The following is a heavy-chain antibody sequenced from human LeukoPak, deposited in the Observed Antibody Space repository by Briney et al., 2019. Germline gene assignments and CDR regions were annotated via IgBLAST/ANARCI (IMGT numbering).Heavy chain of an antibody. CDR3: ARDEVAALDY. D-gene: IGHD2-15*01. CDR1: GFTFSSYA. V-gene: IGHV3-30-3*01. Sequence: PAGGSLRLSCAASGFTFSSYAMHWVRQDPGKGLEWVAVISYDGSNKYYADSVKGRFTISRDNSKNTLYLQMNSLRAEDTAVYYCARDEVAALDYWGQGTLVTVSS. CDR2: ISYDGSNK. J-gene: IGHJ4*02.